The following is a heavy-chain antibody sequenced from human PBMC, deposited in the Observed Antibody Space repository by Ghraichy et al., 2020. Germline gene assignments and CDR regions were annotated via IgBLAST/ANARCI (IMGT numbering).Heavy chain of an antibody. CDR3: ARDLITGSYIASAGTAFDY. V-gene: IGHV3-33*01. D-gene: IGHD6-13*01. CDR2: IWYDGSNK. CDR1: GFTFSSYG. Sequence: GGSLRLSCAASGFTFSSYGMHWVRQAPGKGLEWVAVIWYDGSNKYYADSVKGRFTISRDNYKNTLYMQMNSLRAEDTAVYYCARDLITGSYIASAGTAFDYWGHGTLVTVSS. J-gene: IGHJ4*01.